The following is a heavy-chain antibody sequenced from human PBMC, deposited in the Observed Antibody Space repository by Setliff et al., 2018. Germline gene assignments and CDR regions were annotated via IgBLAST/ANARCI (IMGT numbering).Heavy chain of an antibody. CDR1: GGSFNVYF. V-gene: IGHV4-34*01. Sequence: PSETLSLTCAVYGGSFNVYFWSWIRQPPGKGLEWIEEISHSGSTNYNPSLKSRVTMSVDKSKNQFSLKLKSVTAADTAVYYCARDNRARHYMDVWGKGTTVTVSS. J-gene: IGHJ6*03. D-gene: IGHD3-10*01. CDR2: ISHSGST. CDR3: ARDNRARHYMDV.